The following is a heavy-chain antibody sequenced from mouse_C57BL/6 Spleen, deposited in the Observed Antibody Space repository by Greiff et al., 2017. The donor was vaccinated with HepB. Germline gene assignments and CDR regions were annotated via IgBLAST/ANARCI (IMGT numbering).Heavy chain of an antibody. CDR2: ISDGGSYT. D-gene: IGHD2-4*01. CDR3: ARVYYDYDYFDY. V-gene: IGHV5-4*01. CDR1: GFTFSSYA. Sequence: EVHLVESGGGLVKPGGSLKLSCAASGFTFSSYAMSWVRQTPEKRLEWVATISDGGSYTYYPDNVKGRFTISRDNAKNNLYLQMSHLKSEDTAMYYCARVYYDYDYFDYWGQGTTLTVSS. J-gene: IGHJ2*01.